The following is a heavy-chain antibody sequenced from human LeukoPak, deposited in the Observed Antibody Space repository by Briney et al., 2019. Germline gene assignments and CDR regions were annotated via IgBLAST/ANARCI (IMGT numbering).Heavy chain of an antibody. CDR2: ISYDGSNK. D-gene: IGHD7-27*01. CDR3: ATSLGPLTEY. CDR1: GFTFSTYG. Sequence: GGSLRLSCAASGFTFSTYGIHWVRQAPGKGLEWVAVISYDGSNKYYADSVKGRFTISRDNSKNTLYLQMNSLRAEDTAVYYCATSLGPLTEYWGQGTLVTVSS. V-gene: IGHV3-30*03. J-gene: IGHJ4*02.